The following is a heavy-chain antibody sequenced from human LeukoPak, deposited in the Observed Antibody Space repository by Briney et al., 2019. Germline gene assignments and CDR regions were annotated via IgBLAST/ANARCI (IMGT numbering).Heavy chain of an antibody. CDR2: INPHSGGT. J-gene: IGHJ4*02. CDR1: GYTFTDYY. D-gene: IGHD3-3*01. Sequence: ASVKVSCKASGYTFTDYYMHSVLPAPGQGLEWMGWINPHSGGTNYAQKFPGRVTITSDTSISTAYMELSRQRSDDTAVYYCARDFYGVAGVDYWGQGTLVTASS. CDR3: ARDFYGVAGVDY. V-gene: IGHV1-2*02.